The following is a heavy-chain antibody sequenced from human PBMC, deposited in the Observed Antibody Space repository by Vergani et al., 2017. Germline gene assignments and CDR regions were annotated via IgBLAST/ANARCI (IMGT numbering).Heavy chain of an antibody. Sequence: EVQLLESGGGLVQPGGSLRHSCAASGFTFSSYAMSWVRQAPGKGLEWVSAISGSGGSTYYADSVKGRFTISRDNSKNTLYLQMNSLRAEDTAVYYCARRYYDFWSGYRYDYWGQGTLVTVSS. D-gene: IGHD3-3*01. CDR2: ISGSGGST. V-gene: IGHV3-23*01. CDR1: GFTFSSYA. CDR3: ARRYYDFWSGYRYDY. J-gene: IGHJ4*02.